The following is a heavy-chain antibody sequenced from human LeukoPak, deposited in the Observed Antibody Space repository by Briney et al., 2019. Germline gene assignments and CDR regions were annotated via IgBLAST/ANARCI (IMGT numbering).Heavy chain of an antibody. CDR3: AKVPQYYDFWSGRYYYMDV. CDR2: IRYDGSNK. J-gene: IGHJ6*03. Sequence: GGSLRLSCAASGFTFSSYGMHWVRQAPGKGLEWVAFIRYDGSNKYYADSVKGRFTISRDNSKNTLYLQMNSLRAEDTAVYYCAKVPQYYDFWSGRYYYMDVWGKGTTVIVSS. D-gene: IGHD3-3*01. V-gene: IGHV3-30*02. CDR1: GFTFSSYG.